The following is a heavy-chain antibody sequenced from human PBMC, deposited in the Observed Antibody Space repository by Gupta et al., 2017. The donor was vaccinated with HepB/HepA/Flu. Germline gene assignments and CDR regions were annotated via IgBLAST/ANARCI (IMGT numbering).Heavy chain of an antibody. D-gene: IGHD2-2*01. CDR1: GGSFSGYY. V-gene: IGHV4-34*01. Sequence: QVQLQQWGAGLLKPSETLSLTCAVYGGSFSGYYWSWIRQPPGKGLEWIGEINHSGSTNYNPSLKSRVTISVDTSKNQFSLKLSSVTAADTAVYYCARATPQSYIVVVPAAKALFFDYWGQGTLVTVSS. J-gene: IGHJ4*02. CDR3: ARATPQSYIVVVPAAKALFFDY. CDR2: INHSGST.